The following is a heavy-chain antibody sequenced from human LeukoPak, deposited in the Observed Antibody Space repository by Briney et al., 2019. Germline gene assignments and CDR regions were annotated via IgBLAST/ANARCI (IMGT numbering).Heavy chain of an antibody. CDR1: RFTFSNYD. CDR2: TSGSGGRT. CDR3: AKGKWSDN. Sequence: GGSLRLSCAASRFTFSNYDMSWVRQAPGKGLEWVSATSGSGGRTYYADSVKGRFTISRDNSRNTLYLQMNSLRAEDTAVYYCAKGKWSDNWGQGTLVTVSS. J-gene: IGHJ5*02. V-gene: IGHV3-23*01.